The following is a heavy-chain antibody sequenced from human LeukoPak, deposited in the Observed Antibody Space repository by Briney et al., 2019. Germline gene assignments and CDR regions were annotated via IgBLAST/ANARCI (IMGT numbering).Heavy chain of an antibody. Sequence: AGGSLRLSCAASGFTFSSYGMSWVRQAPGKGLEWVSAISGSGGSTYYADSVKGRFTISRDNSKNTLYLQMNSLRAEDTAVYYCAKGIRGSLLWFGEFANWFDPWGQGTLVTVSS. CDR3: AKGIRGSLLWFGEFANWFDP. J-gene: IGHJ5*02. V-gene: IGHV3-23*01. CDR1: GFTFSSYG. D-gene: IGHD3-10*01. CDR2: ISGSGGST.